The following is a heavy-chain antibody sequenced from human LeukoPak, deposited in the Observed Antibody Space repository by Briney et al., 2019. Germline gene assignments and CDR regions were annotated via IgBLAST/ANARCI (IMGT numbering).Heavy chain of an antibody. CDR1: GGSISSSSYY. Sequence: SETLSLTCTVSGGSISSSSYYWGWIRQPPGKGLEWIGSIYYSGSTYYNPSLKTRVTISVDTSKNQFSLKLSSVTAADTAVYYCASHLLQDSSGYPPYYFDYWGQGTLVTVSS. CDR3: ASHLLQDSSGYPPYYFDY. V-gene: IGHV4-39*01. D-gene: IGHD3-22*01. CDR2: IYYSGST. J-gene: IGHJ4*02.